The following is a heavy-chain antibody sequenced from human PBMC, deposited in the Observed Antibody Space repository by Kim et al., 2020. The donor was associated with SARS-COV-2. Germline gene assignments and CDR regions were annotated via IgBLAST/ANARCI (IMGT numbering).Heavy chain of an antibody. CDR2: INHSGST. V-gene: IGHV4-34*01. J-gene: IGHJ5*02. CDR1: GGSFSGYY. Sequence: SETLSLTCAVYGGSFSGYYWSWIRQPPGKGLEWIGEINHSGSTNYNPSLKSRVTISVDTSKNQFSLKLSSVTAADTAVYYCARGGGYCSGGSCYYRPRVWFDPWGQGTLVTVSS. CDR3: ARGGGYCSGGSCYYRPRVWFDP. D-gene: IGHD2-15*01.